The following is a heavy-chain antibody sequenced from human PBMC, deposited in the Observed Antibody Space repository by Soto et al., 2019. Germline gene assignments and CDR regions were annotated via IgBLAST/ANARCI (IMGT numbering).Heavy chain of an antibody. J-gene: IGHJ6*02. Sequence: GASVKVSCKASGGTFSSYAISWVRQAPGQGLEWMGGIIPIFGTANYAQKFQGRVTITADESTSTAYMELSSLRSEDTAVYYCARDRRSYYDSSGYTTPPYYYYGMDVWGQGTTVTVSS. CDR3: ARDRRSYYDSSGYTTPPYYYYGMDV. D-gene: IGHD3-22*01. V-gene: IGHV1-69*13. CDR2: IIPIFGTA. CDR1: GGTFSSYA.